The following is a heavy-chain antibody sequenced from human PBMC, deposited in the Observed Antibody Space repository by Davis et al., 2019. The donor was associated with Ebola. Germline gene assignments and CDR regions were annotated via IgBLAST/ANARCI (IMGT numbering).Heavy chain of an antibody. Sequence: MPGGSLRLSCTVSGGSISSSSYYWGWIRQPPGKGLEWIGSIYYSGSTNYNPSLKSRVTISVDTSKNQFSLKLSSVTAADTAVYYCARVLAHSSGAVDYWGQGTLVTVSS. V-gene: IGHV4-39*07. CDR2: IYYSGST. D-gene: IGHD3-22*01. J-gene: IGHJ4*02. CDR1: GGSISSSSYY. CDR3: ARVLAHSSGAVDY.